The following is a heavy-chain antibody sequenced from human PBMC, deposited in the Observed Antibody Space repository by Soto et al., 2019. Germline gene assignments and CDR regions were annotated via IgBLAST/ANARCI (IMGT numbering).Heavy chain of an antibody. J-gene: IGHJ6*03. V-gene: IGHV4-34*01. D-gene: IGHD1-7*01. Sequence: SETLSLTCAFYGGSFSGYYWSWIRQPPGKGLEWIGEINHSGSTNYNPSLKSRVTISVDTSKNQFSLKLSSVTAADTAVYYCARGQNRELRPRGYYYYMDVWGKGTTVTVSS. CDR1: GGSFSGYY. CDR3: ARGQNRELRPRGYYYYMDV. CDR2: INHSGST.